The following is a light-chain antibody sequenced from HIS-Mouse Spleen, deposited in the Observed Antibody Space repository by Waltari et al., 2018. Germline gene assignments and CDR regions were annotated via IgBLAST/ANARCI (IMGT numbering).Light chain of an antibody. J-gene: IGLJ2*01. CDR2: EDS. Sequence: SYELTQPPSVSVSPGQTARITCSGDSLPKQYAYWHQQKSGQAPVLVIYEDSKRPSGIPERFYGSSSGTMATLTISGAQVEDEADYYCYSTDSSGNHRVFGGGTKLTVL. V-gene: IGLV3-10*01. CDR3: YSTDSSGNHRV. CDR1: SLPKQY.